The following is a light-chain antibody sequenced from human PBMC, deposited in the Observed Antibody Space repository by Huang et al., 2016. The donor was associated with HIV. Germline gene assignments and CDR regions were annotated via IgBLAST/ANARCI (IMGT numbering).Light chain of an antibody. CDR2: CAS. CDR1: QSVSSN. J-gene: IGKJ4*01. V-gene: IGKV3-15*01. CDR3: QQYNNWPLT. Sequence: EIVMTQSPATLSVSPGERATLSCRASQSVSSNLAWYQQKPGQAPRLLIYCASTRATCIPARFSGSGSGTEFTLTISSLQSEDFAVYYCQQYNNWPLTFGGGTKVEIK.